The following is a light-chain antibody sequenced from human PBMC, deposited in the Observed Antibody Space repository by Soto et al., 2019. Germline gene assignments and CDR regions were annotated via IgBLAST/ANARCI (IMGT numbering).Light chain of an antibody. J-gene: IGLJ3*02. V-gene: IGLV2-8*01. Sequence: QSALTQPPSASGSPGQLVTISCTGTSSDVGAYNYVSWYQQHAGKAPKLGIYEVTKRPSGVPDRFSGSKSANTASLTVSGLQAEDEADYYCSSFASSNTWVFGGGTKVTVL. CDR1: SSDVGAYNY. CDR3: SSFASSNTWV. CDR2: EVT.